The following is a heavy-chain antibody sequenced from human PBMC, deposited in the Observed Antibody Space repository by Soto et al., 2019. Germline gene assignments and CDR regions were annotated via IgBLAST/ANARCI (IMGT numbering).Heavy chain of an antibody. CDR2: ISSSSSDI. J-gene: IGHJ6*02. V-gene: IGHV3-21*01. Sequence: EVQLLESGGGLVQPGGSLRLSCAASGFTFSSYAMSWVRQAPGKGLEWVSSISSSSSDIYYADSVKGRFTISRDNAKNSLYLQMNSLRVEDTAVYYCARDEGGSYTPGGNGLDVWGQGTTVTVSS. CDR3: ARDEGGSYTPGGNGLDV. D-gene: IGHD1-26*01. CDR1: GFTFSSYA.